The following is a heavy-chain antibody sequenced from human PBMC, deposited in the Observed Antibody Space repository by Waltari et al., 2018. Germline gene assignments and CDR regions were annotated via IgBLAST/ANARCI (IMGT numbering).Heavy chain of an antibody. J-gene: IGHJ4*02. D-gene: IGHD3-3*01. Sequence: EVQLVESGGGLVQPGGSLRLSCAASGFTVSSYYLSWVRQAPGNGMEGVYLMYSYGNTIYAAFVEGRFTIARHNSKNTLYLQMSSLTAEDTAVYYCARGSGYRSVDYWGQGTLVTVSS. CDR3: ARGSGYRSVDY. CDR2: MYSYGNT. V-gene: IGHV3-53*04. CDR1: GFTVSSYY.